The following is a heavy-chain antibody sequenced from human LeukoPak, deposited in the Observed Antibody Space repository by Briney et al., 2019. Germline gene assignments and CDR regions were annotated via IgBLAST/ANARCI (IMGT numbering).Heavy chain of an antibody. CDR1: GFTFSSYG. J-gene: IGHJ4*02. CDR2: IWYDGSNK. CDR3: ARVSYGDYLDY. D-gene: IGHD4-17*01. Sequence: GGSLRLSCAASGFTFSSYGMHWVRQAPGKGLEWVAVIWYDGSNKYYADSVKGRFTISRDNSKNTLHLQMNSLRAEDTAVYYCARVSYGDYLDYWGQGTLVTVSS. V-gene: IGHV3-33*01.